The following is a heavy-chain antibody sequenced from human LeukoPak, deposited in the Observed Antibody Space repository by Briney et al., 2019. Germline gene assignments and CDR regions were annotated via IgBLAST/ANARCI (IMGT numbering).Heavy chain of an antibody. J-gene: IGHJ4*02. CDR3: ARIPMVRGVRAPFDY. D-gene: IGHD3-10*01. CDR2: INHSGST. CDR1: GGSFSGYY. Sequence: SETLSLTCAVYGGSFSGYYWSWIRQPPGKGLEWIGEINHSGSTNYNPSLKSRVTISVDTSKNLFSLKLSSVTAADTAVYYCARIPMVRGVRAPFDYWGQGILVTVSS. V-gene: IGHV4-34*01.